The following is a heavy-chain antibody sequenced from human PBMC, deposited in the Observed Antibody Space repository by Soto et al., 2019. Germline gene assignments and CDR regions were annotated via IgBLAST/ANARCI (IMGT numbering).Heavy chain of an antibody. Sequence: QVQLVQSGAEVKTPGSSVKVSCKASGGTFSSYSISWVRQAPGQGLEWMGGIIPIFGTANYAQKFQGRVTITADDSTSTAYMEPSSLRSEDTGLYYCAIEYSSSPPSYPIGSWGQGTLVTVSS. CDR1: GGTFSSYS. J-gene: IGHJ5*02. CDR3: AIEYSSSPPSYPIGS. D-gene: IGHD6-6*01. V-gene: IGHV1-69*01. CDR2: IIPIFGTA.